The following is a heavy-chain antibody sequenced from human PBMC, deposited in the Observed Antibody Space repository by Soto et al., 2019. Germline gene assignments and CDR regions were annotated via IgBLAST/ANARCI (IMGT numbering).Heavy chain of an antibody. CDR3: ARAPRSSGWYQQEGVFDY. Sequence: SETLSLTCAVYGGSFSGYYWSWIRQPPGKGLEWIGEINHSGSTNYNPSLKSRVTISVDTSKNQFSLKLSSVTAADTAVYYCARAPRSSGWYQQEGVFDYWGQGTLVTVSS. CDR2: INHSGST. J-gene: IGHJ4*02. D-gene: IGHD6-19*01. CDR1: GGSFSGYY. V-gene: IGHV4-34*01.